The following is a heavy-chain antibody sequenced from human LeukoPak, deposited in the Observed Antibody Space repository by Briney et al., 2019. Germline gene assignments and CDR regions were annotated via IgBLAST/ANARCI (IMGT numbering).Heavy chain of an antibody. CDR2: IIPIFGTA. CDR3: ARSVLGYCRSTSCHNWFDP. D-gene: IGHD2-2*01. CDR1: GGTFSSYA. J-gene: IGHJ5*02. Sequence: SVKVSCKASGGTFSSYAISWVRQAPGQGLEWMGRIIPIFGTANYAQKFQGRVTITADESTSTAYMELSSLRSEDTAVYYCARSVLGYCRSTSCHNWFDPWGKGTLVTVSS. V-gene: IGHV1-69*15.